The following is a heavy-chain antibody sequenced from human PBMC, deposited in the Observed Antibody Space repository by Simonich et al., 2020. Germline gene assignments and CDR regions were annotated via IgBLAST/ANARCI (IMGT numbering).Heavy chain of an antibody. V-gene: IGHV1-8*03. CDR3: ARTYSGSYYYFDY. D-gene: IGHD1-26*01. CDR2: MNPNSGNT. CDR1: GYTFTSYD. J-gene: IGHJ4*02. Sequence: QVQLVQSGAEVKKPGASVKVSCKASGYTFTSYDINWVGQATGQGVGWMGWMNPNSGNTGYAQKFQGRVTITRNTSISTAYMELSSLRSEDTAVYYCARTYSGSYYYFDYWGQGTLVTVSS.